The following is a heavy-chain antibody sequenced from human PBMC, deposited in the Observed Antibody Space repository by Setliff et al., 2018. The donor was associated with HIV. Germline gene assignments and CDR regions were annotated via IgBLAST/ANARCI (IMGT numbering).Heavy chain of an antibody. J-gene: IGHJ4*02. Sequence: GGSLRLSCAASGFAFSSYSSNWVRQAPGKGLEWVSYISSDSSTTYYADSVKGRFTISRDDSENSLYLQMNSLRAEDTAVYYCARDISLGILYTTPDYWGQGTLVTVSS. CDR2: ISSDSSTT. V-gene: IGHV3-48*01. D-gene: IGHD2-15*01. CDR3: ARDISLGILYTTPDY. CDR1: GFAFSSYS.